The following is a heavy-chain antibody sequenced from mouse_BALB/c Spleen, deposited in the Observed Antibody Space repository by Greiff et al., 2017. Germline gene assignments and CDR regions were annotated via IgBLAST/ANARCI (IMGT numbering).Heavy chain of an antibody. J-gene: IGHJ4*01. CDR2: INSNGGST. V-gene: IGHV5-6-2*01. D-gene: IGHD2-2*01. Sequence: EVKLVESGGGLVKLGGSLKLSCAASGFTFSSYYMSWVRQTPEKRLELVAAINSNGGSTYYPDTVKGRFTISRDNAKNTLYLQMSSLKSEDTALYYCAREEVIYYGYDEGYYYAMDYWGQGTSVTVSS. CDR1: GFTFSSYY. CDR3: AREEVIYYGYDEGYYYAMDY.